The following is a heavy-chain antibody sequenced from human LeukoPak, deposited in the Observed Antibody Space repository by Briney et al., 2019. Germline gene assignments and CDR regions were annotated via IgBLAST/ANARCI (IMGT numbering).Heavy chain of an antibody. CDR1: GIIFSNYW. CDR3: ARGGGYSYGSFDY. J-gene: IGHJ4*02. Sequence: GGSLRLSCAASGIIFSNYWMHWVRQAPGKGLVWVSRINRDGSSTSYADSVKGRFTISRDNAKNALYLQMNSLRAEDTAVYYCARGGGYSYGSFDYWGQGTLVTVSS. D-gene: IGHD5-18*01. V-gene: IGHV3-74*01. CDR2: INRDGSST.